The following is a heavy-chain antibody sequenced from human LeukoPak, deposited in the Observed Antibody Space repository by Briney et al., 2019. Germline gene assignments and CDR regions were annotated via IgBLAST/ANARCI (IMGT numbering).Heavy chain of an antibody. CDR1: GGSFSGYY. J-gene: IGHJ4*02. D-gene: IGHD3-9*01. V-gene: IGHV4-34*01. CDR3: ARGVLRYFDWYPLGFDY. Sequence: SETLSLTCTVSGGSFSGYYWSWIRQPPGKGLEWIGEINHSGSTNYNPSLKSRVTISVDTSKNQFSLKLSSVTAADTAVYYCARGVLRYFDWYPLGFDYWGQGTLVTVSS. CDR2: INHSGST.